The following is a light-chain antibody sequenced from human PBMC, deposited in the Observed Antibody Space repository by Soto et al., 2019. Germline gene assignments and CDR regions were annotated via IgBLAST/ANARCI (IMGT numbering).Light chain of an antibody. CDR1: QSVLYSSNNKND. V-gene: IGKV4-1*01. Sequence: DIVMTQSPDSLAVSLGERATINCKSSQSVLYSSNNKNDLGWYQQKPGQPPKLLIYWASTRESGVPDLFSGSGSGTDFTLTINSLQAEDVAVYYCQQYYSPPYTFCQGTKLEIK. CDR2: WAS. CDR3: QQYYSPPYT. J-gene: IGKJ2*01.